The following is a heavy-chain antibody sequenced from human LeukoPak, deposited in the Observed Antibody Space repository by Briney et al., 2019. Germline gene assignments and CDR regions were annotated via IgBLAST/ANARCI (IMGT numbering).Heavy chain of an antibody. V-gene: IGHV1-2*02. J-gene: IGHJ6*03. D-gene: IGHD6-13*01. CDR3: ARVFLNSSSWYGYYMDV. CDR1: GYTFTGYY. CDR2: IKPNSGGT. Sequence: ASVKVSCKASGYTFTGYYMHWVRQAPGQGLEWMGWIKPNSGGTNYAQKFQGRVTMTRNTSISTAYMELSSLRSEDTAVYYCARVFLNSSSWYGYYMDVWGKGTTVTISS.